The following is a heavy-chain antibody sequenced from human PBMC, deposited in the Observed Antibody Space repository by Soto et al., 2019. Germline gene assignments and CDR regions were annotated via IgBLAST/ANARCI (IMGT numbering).Heavy chain of an antibody. CDR1: GASISSGDYY. Sequence: SETLSLTCTVSGASISSGDYYWTWIRQPPGKGLGWIGYIYYSGTTYYNPSLKSRVSISLDASKNRFSLKLTSVTAADTGVYYCALRFGTAWGQGTTVTVSS. D-gene: IGHD5-12*01. J-gene: IGHJ6*02. V-gene: IGHV4-30-4*01. CDR3: ALRFGTA. CDR2: IYYSGTT.